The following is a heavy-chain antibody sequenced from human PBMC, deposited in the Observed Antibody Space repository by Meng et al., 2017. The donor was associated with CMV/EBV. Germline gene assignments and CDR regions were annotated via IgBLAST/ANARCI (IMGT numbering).Heavy chain of an antibody. Sequence: GESLKISCVASGFTSRTYWMSWVRQAPGKRLEWVANMNQDGSHKYYVDSVKGRFTISADNAKNSLYLQMNSLRAEDTAVYYCSKNGGWLIEHWGQGTMVTVSS. CDR2: MNQDGSHK. CDR1: GFTSRTYW. J-gene: IGHJ3*01. CDR3: SKNGGWLIEH. D-gene: IGHD3-16*01. V-gene: IGHV3-7*01.